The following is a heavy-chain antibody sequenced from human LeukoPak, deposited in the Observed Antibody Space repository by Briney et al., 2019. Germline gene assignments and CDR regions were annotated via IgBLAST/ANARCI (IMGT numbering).Heavy chain of an antibody. Sequence: ASVKVSCKASGYTFTSYGISWVRQATGQGLEWMGWMNPNSDNTGYARKFQGRVTITRNTSISTAYMELSSLRSEDTAVYYCARVYDSSGHYPIDYWGQGTLVTVSS. CDR1: GYTFTSYG. J-gene: IGHJ4*02. CDR2: MNPNSDNT. CDR3: ARVYDSSGHYPIDY. V-gene: IGHV1-8*03. D-gene: IGHD3-22*01.